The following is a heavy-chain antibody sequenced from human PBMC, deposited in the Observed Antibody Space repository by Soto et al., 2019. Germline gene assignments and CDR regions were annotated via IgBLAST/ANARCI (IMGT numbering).Heavy chain of an antibody. CDR2: ISGSGGST. D-gene: IGHD2-2*01. Sequence: VGSLRLPCAASGFTFSSYAMSWVRQAPGKVLEWVSAISGSGGSTYYADSVKGRFTISRDNSKNTLYLQMNSLRAEDTAVYYCAKGEAWSSNYGMDVWGQGTTVTSP. CDR3: AKGEAWSSNYGMDV. CDR1: GFTFSSYA. V-gene: IGHV3-23*01. J-gene: IGHJ6*02.